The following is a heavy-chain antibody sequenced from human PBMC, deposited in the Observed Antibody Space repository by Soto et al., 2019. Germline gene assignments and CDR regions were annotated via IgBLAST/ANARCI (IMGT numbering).Heavy chain of an antibody. CDR1: GFTFSSYA. CDR2: ISSNGGST. D-gene: IGHD6-19*01. J-gene: IGHJ6*02. V-gene: IGHV3-64D*06. Sequence: GALRLSCSASGFTFSSYAMHWVRQAPGKGLEYVSAISSNGGSTYYADSVKGRFTISRDNSKNTLYLQMSSLRAEDTAVYYCVKDRYSSGHHYYYYYGMDVWGQGTTVTVSS. CDR3: VKDRYSSGHHYYYYYGMDV.